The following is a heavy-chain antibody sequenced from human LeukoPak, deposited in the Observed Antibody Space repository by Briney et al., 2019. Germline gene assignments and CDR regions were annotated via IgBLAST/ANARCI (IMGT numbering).Heavy chain of an antibody. CDR1: GGSISSSSYY. CDR2: IYYSGST. D-gene: IGHD6-13*01. CDR3: ARDVVAAPGTWDY. Sequence: PSETLSLTCTVSGGSISSSSYYWGWIRQPPGKELEWIGSIYYSGSTYYNPSLKSRVTISVDTSKNQFSLKLSSVTAADTAVYYCARDVVAAPGTWDYWGQGTLVTVSS. V-gene: IGHV4-39*07. J-gene: IGHJ4*02.